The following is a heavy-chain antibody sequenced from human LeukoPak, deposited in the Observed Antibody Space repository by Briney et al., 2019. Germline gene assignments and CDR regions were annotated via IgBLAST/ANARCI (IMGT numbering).Heavy chain of an antibody. V-gene: IGHV5-51*01. J-gene: IGHJ4*02. D-gene: IGHD4-17*01. CDR2: IYPGDSDT. CDR3: ARRAVTTGALADY. Sequence: GESLKISFEASGYSFTSYWIGWVRPMPGKGLEWMGIIYPGDSDTRYSPSFQGQVTISADKSISTAYLQWSSLKASDTAMYYCARRAVTTGALADYWGQGTLVTVSS. CDR1: GYSFTSYW.